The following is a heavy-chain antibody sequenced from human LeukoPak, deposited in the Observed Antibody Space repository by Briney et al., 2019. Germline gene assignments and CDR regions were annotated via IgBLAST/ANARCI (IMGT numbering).Heavy chain of an antibody. V-gene: IGHV3-23*01. D-gene: IGHD6-25*01. CDR2: ISTSGDSS. CDR1: GFTFSSYA. J-gene: IGHJ4*02. CDR3: AKDESAATFIFDY. Sequence: GGSLRLSCAASGFTFSSYAMSWVCQAPGKGLEWVSGISTSGDSSYYADSVQGRFTISRDNSKNTLYLQMNSLRAEDTAIYYCAKDESAATFIFDYWGQGTLVTVSS.